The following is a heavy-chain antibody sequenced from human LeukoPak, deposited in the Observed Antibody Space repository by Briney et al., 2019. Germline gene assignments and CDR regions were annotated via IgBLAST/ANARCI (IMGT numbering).Heavy chain of an antibody. J-gene: IGHJ6*03. D-gene: IGHD1-26*01. Sequence: PSETLSLTRNVSGYSISSGYFWGWVRQAPGKGLEWIGSIYRRATVHYNPSLKSRVSISVDTSKNQLSLRMNSVTAADTAVYYCARSYTNIVGAKSRPTYMDVWGKGTTVTISS. CDR3: ARSYTNIVGAKSRPTYMDV. CDR1: GYSISSGYF. V-gene: IGHV4-38-2*02. CDR2: IYRRATV.